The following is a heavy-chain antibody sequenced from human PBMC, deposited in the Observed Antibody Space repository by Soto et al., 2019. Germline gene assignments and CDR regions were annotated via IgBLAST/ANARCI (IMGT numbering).Heavy chain of an antibody. CDR2: ISSTSSTI. J-gene: IGHJ6*02. D-gene: IGHD2-15*01. Sequence: GGSLRLSCAASGFTFSSYAMSWVRQAPGKGLEWVSYISSTSSTIYYADSVKGRFTISRDNAKNSLYLQMNSLRDEDTAVYYCARDWTYCSGGTCYYGMDVWGQGTTVTVSS. CDR1: GFTFSSYA. CDR3: ARDWTYCSGGTCYYGMDV. V-gene: IGHV3-48*02.